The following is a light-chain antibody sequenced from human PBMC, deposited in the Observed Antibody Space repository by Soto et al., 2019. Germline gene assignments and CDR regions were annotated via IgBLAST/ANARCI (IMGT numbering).Light chain of an antibody. CDR3: QQYDTYPLT. Sequence: DVQMTQSPSSLSASVGDRVTITCRASQSINNWLAWYQQKPGKAPKVLIYDASTLETGVPSRFSGSASGTEFPLTISGLQPEDVASYYCQQYDTYPLTFGGGTRVELK. CDR1: QSINNW. V-gene: IGKV1-5*01. CDR2: DAS. J-gene: IGKJ4*01.